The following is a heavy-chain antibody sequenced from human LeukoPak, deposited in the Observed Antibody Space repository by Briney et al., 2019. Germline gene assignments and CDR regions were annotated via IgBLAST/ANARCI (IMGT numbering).Heavy chain of an antibody. V-gene: IGHV4-34*01. CDR1: GGSFSGYY. CDR3: ARDRDSSGYWDP. CDR2: INHSGST. D-gene: IGHD3-22*01. Sequence: PSETLSLTCAVYGGSFSGYYWSWIRQPPGKGLEWIGEINHSGSTNYNPSLKSRVTISVDTSKNQFSLKLSSVTAADTAVYYCARDRDSSGYWDPWGQGILVTVSS. J-gene: IGHJ5*02.